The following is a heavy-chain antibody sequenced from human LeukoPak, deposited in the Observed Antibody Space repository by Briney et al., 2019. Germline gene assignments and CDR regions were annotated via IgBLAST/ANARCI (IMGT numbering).Heavy chain of an antibody. CDR3: ARAVSGRFDY. D-gene: IGHD6-19*01. V-gene: IGHV4-59*08. Sequence: SETLSLTCAVSGGSMSPYHWGWIRQPPGKGLEWTGYIYYSGSTNYNPSLNSRVTISVDTSKNQFSLRLSSVTAADTAIYYCARAVSGRFDYWGQGTLVTVSS. CDR2: IYYSGST. CDR1: GGSMSPYH. J-gene: IGHJ4*02.